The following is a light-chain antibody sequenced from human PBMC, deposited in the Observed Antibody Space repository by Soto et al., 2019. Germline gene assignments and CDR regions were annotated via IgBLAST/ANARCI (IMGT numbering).Light chain of an antibody. CDR3: QQYGTSPT. CDR1: QSVSNNY. J-gene: IGKJ1*01. Sequence: EIVLTQSPGTLSLSPGERATLFCRASQSVSNNYLAWYQQKPGQAPRRLIFGASGRATGIPDRFSGSGSGTDFTLTISRLEPEDFAVYYCQQYGTSPTFGQGTRWISN. CDR2: GAS. V-gene: IGKV3-20*01.